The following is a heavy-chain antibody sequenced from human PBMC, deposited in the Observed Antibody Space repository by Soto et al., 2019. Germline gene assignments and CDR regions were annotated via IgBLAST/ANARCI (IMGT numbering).Heavy chain of an antibody. Sequence: SETLSLTCTVSGGSISSYYWSWIRQPPGKGLEWIGYIYYSGSTNYNPSLKSRVTISVDTSKNQFSLKLSSVTAADTAVYYCARKCSSTSCYGILDYWGQGTLVTVSS. CDR2: IYYSGST. CDR1: GGSISSYY. D-gene: IGHD2-2*01. V-gene: IGHV4-59*08. J-gene: IGHJ4*02. CDR3: ARKCSSTSCYGILDY.